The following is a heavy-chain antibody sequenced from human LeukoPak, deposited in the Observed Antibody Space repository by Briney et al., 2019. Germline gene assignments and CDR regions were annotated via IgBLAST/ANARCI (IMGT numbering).Heavy chain of an antibody. Sequence: PGGSLRLSCAASGFTFSSYAMSWVRQAPGKGLEWVANIKQDGSEKYYADSVKGRFTISRDNAKNSLYLQMNTLRVEDTAVYYCARAGRGPAAGRYYYYYYMDVWGKGTTVTVSS. J-gene: IGHJ6*03. CDR2: IKQDGSEK. CDR3: ARAGRGPAAGRYYYYYYMDV. CDR1: GFTFSSYA. D-gene: IGHD2-2*01. V-gene: IGHV3-7*04.